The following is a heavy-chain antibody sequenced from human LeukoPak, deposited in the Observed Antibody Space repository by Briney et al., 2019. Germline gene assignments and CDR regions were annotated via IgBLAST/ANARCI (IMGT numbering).Heavy chain of an antibody. CDR3: ARGSFGYSSGEVDY. Sequence: SETLSLTCTVSGYSISSGYYWGWIRQPPGKGLEWIGSIYHSGSTYYNPSLKSRVTIPVDTSKNQFSLKLSSVTAADTAVYYCARGSFGYSSGEVDYWGQGTLVTVSS. CDR1: GYSISSGYY. CDR2: IYHSGST. J-gene: IGHJ4*02. D-gene: IGHD6-19*01. V-gene: IGHV4-38-2*02.